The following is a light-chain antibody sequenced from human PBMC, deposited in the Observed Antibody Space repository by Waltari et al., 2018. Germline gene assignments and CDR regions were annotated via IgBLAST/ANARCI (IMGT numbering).Light chain of an antibody. CDR3: CSYAGSYTFV. J-gene: IGLJ2*01. CDR1: SSDVGGYNY. Sequence: QSALTPPRSVSGSPGQPVPISCTATSSDVGGYNYVPWYQQHPGKAPKLMIYDVSKRPAGVPDRFSGSKSGNTASLTISGLQAEDEADYYCCSYAGSYTFVFGGGTKLTVL. V-gene: IGLV2-11*01. CDR2: DVS.